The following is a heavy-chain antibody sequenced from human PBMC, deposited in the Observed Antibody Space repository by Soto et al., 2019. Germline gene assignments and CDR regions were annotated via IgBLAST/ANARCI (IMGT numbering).Heavy chain of an antibody. Sequence: GGPLRLSCAASGFTFSSYAMSWVRQAPGKGLEWVAAISGSGGRTYYADSVKGRFTISRDNAKNSLYLQMNSLRAEDTAVYYCARRGTTYHFQHWGQGTLVTVSS. CDR3: ARRGTTYHFQH. V-gene: IGHV3-23*01. CDR2: ISGSGGRT. J-gene: IGHJ1*01. CDR1: GFTFSSYA. D-gene: IGHD4-17*01.